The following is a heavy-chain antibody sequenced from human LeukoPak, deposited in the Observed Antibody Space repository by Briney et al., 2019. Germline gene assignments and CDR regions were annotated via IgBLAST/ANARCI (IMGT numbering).Heavy chain of an antibody. V-gene: IGHV1-69*04. Sequence: SVKVSCKASGGTFSSYTIRWVRQAPGEGREWMGRIIPILGIANYAQKLQGRVTIKTDKSKRTAYMEVSRLRSEDTAVYYCAREITMVRGVIIRRKYNWFDHWGQGTLVTVSS. D-gene: IGHD3-10*01. CDR1: GGTFSSYT. CDR2: IIPILGIA. J-gene: IGHJ5*02. CDR3: AREITMVRGVIIRRKYNWFDH.